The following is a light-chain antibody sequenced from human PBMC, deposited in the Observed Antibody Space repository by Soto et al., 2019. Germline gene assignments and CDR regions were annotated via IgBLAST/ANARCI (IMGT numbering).Light chain of an antibody. CDR2: DVS. Sequence: QSVLTQPASVSGSPGQSITIPCTGTSSDFGGYDHVSWYQQHPGKAPKLMVYDVSNRPSGVSDRFSGSKSANTASLTISGLQAEDEADYYCNSYTTSSSLYVFGTGTRSPS. V-gene: IGLV2-14*03. CDR1: SSDFGGYDH. CDR3: NSYTTSSSLYV. J-gene: IGLJ1*01.